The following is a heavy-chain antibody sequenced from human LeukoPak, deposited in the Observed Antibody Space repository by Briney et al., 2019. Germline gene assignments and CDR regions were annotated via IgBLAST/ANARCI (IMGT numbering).Heavy chain of an antibody. CDR1: GFTVGDNY. Sequence: GGSLRLSCAASGFTVGDNYMTWVRQAPGKGLEWVSLIYSGGTTEYADSVEGRFSISRDISKNTLSLQLSSLRAEDTAVYYCAGGTDFWSGYSFDSWGQGTLVTVSS. D-gene: IGHD3-3*01. J-gene: IGHJ4*02. CDR2: IYSGGTT. V-gene: IGHV3-53*01. CDR3: AGGTDFWSGYSFDS.